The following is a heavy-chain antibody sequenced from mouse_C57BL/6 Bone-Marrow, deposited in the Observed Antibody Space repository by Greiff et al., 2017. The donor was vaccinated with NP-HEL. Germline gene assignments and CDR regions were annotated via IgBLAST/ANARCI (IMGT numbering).Heavy chain of an antibody. CDR3: ARGGTVVPYWYFDV. CDR2: IDPNSGGT. D-gene: IGHD1-1*01. V-gene: IGHV1-72*01. Sequence: QVQLKQPGAELVKPGASVKLSCKASGYTFTSYWMHWVKQRPGRGLEWIGRIDPNSGGTKYNEKFKSKATLTVDKPSSTAYMQRSSLTSEDSAVYYCARGGTVVPYWYFDVWGTGTTVTVSS. J-gene: IGHJ1*03. CDR1: GYTFTSYW.